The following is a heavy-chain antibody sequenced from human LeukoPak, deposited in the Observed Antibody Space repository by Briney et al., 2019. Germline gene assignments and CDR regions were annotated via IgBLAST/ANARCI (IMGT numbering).Heavy chain of an antibody. J-gene: IGHJ6*03. CDR3: ARDQEICGGDCYSAYYHYHYMDV. CDR1: GYTFTSYC. D-gene: IGHD2-21*01. Sequence: ASVNVSFKSSGYTFTSYCMHWVRQAPGQGLEWMGIINLSGGSTSYAQKFQGRVTITRDTSTSTVYMELSSLRSEDTAVYYCARDQEICGGDCYSAYYHYHYMDVWGKGTTVTVSS. CDR2: INLSGGST. V-gene: IGHV1-46*01.